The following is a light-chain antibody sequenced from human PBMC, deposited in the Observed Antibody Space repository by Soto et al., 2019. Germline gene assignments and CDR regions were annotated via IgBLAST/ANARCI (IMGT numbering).Light chain of an antibody. CDR3: QQSYSTPLYT. V-gene: IGKV1-39*01. Sequence: DIQMTQSPSSLSASVGDRVTITSRARQSISSYLNWYQQKPGKAPKLLIYAASSLQSGVPSRFSGSGSRTDFTLTISSLQPEDFATYYCQQSYSTPLYTFGQGTKLEIK. CDR1: QSISSY. J-gene: IGKJ2*01. CDR2: AAS.